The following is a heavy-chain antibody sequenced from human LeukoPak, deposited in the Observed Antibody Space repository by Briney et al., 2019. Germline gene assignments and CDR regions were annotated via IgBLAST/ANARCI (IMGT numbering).Heavy chain of an antibody. CDR3: ARSATLRRAGTSFDY. Sequence: SETLSLTCTVSGGSISIYYWSWIRQPPGKGLEWIGYIYYSGSTNYNPSLKSRVTISVDTSKNQFSLKLSSVTAADTAVYYCARSATLRRAGTSFDYWGQGTLVTVSS. D-gene: IGHD6-19*01. J-gene: IGHJ4*02. CDR1: GGSISIYY. CDR2: IYYSGST. V-gene: IGHV4-59*01.